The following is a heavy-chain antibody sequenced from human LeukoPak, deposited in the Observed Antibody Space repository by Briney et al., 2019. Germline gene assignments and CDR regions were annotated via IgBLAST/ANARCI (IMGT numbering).Heavy chain of an antibody. D-gene: IGHD4-11*01. V-gene: IGHV3-11*06. Sequence: GGSLRLSCAASGFTFSDYYMSWIRQAPGKGLEWVSYISSSSSYTNYADSVKGRFTISRDNAKNSLYLQMNSLRAEDTAVYYCARVRPGSNYVDFDYWGQGTLVTVSS. CDR1: GFTFSDYY. J-gene: IGHJ4*02. CDR3: ARVRPGSNYVDFDY. CDR2: ISSSSSYT.